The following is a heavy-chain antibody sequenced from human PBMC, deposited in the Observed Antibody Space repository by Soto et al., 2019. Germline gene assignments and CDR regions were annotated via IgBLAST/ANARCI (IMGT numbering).Heavy chain of an antibody. J-gene: IGHJ4*02. CDR1: GYTFAGYN. CDR2: INSNSGDT. CDR3: ARIAVSGTCDY. D-gene: IGHD6-19*01. Sequence: QVQLVQSGAEVKKPGASVKVSCKTSGYTFAGYNMHWVRQAPGQGLEWMGWINSNSGDTNYAQKFQGRVTMTRDTSISTAYLELSSLRSDDTAVYYCARIAVSGTCDYWGQGTLVTVSS. V-gene: IGHV1-2*02.